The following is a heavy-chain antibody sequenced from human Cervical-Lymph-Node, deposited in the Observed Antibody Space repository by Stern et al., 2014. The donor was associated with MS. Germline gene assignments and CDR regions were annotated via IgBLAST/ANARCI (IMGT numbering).Heavy chain of an antibody. CDR2: INPNSGGT. CDR3: ARLIQGY. V-gene: IGHV1-2*02. CDR1: GYTFTTYY. J-gene: IGHJ4*02. Sequence: QMQLVQSGAEVKKPGASVKVSCKASGYTFTTYYMHWVRQAPGQGLEWMGRINPNSGGTSYAQKFQDRVTLTRDTSVNTVYMELSNLRSDDTAVYYCARLIQGYWGQGTLVTVSS. D-gene: IGHD2-21*01.